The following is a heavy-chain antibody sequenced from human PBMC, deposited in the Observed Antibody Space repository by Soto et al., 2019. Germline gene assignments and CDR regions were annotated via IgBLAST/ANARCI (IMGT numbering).Heavy chain of an antibody. D-gene: IGHD3-22*01. CDR1: GFTFSSYG. Sequence: QVQLVESGGGVVQPGRSLRLSCAASGFTFSSYGMHWVRQAPGKGLEWVAVISYDGSNKYYADSVKGRFTISRDNSKNTLYLQMNSLRAEDTAVYYCATMTPTDYWGQGTLVTVSS. CDR3: ATMTPTDY. J-gene: IGHJ4*02. V-gene: IGHV3-30*03. CDR2: ISYDGSNK.